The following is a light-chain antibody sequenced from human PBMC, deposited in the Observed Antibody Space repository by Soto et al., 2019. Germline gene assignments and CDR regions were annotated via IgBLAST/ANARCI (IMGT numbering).Light chain of an antibody. CDR1: QTISSW. J-gene: IGKJ1*01. CDR2: KAS. Sequence: DIEMTQSPSTLSGSVGDRVTITCRASQTISSWLAWYQQKPGKAPKHLIYKASTLNSGVPSRFSGSGSGTEFTLTISSLQPDDFATYYCHHYNSYSEAFGQGTKVELK. CDR3: HHYNSYSEA. V-gene: IGKV1-5*03.